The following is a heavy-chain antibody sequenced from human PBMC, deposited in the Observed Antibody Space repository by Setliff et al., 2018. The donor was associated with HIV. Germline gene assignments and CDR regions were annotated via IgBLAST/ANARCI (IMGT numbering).Heavy chain of an antibody. V-gene: IGHV3-30*03. CDR3: ARDDDSSCYWDHYYYMDV. CDR1: GFTFSSYG. Sequence: GGSLRLSCAASGFTFSSYGMHWVRQAPGKGLEWVAVISCDGSDQHLADSVKDRFTISRDNSNNALYLQMNGLRGEDTAVYYCARDDDSSCYWDHYYYMDVWGKGTRVTVSS. CDR2: ISCDGSDQ. J-gene: IGHJ6*03. D-gene: IGHD3-22*01.